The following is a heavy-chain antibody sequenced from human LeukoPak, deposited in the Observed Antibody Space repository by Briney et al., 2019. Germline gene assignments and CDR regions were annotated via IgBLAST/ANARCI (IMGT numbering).Heavy chain of an antibody. D-gene: IGHD6-13*01. CDR1: GFTFSNYY. V-gene: IGHV3-11*04. CDR2: IKGNGATT. CDR3: AKNNLYSSSWYSSSTGYYYYMDV. Sequence: GGSLRLSCEASGFTFSNYYMSWLRRAPGKGLEWVSHIKGNGATTYYADSVRGRFTISRDNAKNSLFLQMNSLRAEDTAVYYCAKNNLYSSSWYSSSTGYYYYMDVWGKGTTVTVSS. J-gene: IGHJ6*03.